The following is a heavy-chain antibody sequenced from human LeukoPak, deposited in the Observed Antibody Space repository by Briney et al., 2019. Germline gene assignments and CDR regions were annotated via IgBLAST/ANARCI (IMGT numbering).Heavy chain of an antibody. V-gene: IGHV1-2*02. Sequence: ASVKVSCKASGSTFTGYFTHWVRQAPGQGLEWMGWINPNNGDTKYAQKFQGRVTMTRDTSIGTAYMELRSLTSDDTAMYYCARKGGIYGYFFDYWGQRTLVTVSS. J-gene: IGHJ4*02. CDR2: INPNNGDT. D-gene: IGHD5-12*01. CDR1: GSTFTGYF. CDR3: ARKGGIYGYFFDY.